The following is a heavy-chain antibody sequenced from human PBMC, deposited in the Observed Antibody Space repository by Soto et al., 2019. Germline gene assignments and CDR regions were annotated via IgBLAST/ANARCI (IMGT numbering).Heavy chain of an antibody. J-gene: IGHJ4*02. D-gene: IGHD3-22*01. V-gene: IGHV3-23*01. CDR3: AKDRSPYDSSGYSNYYFYY. Sequence: GGSLRLSCAASGFTFSSYAMSWVRQAPGKGLEWVSAISGSGGSTYYADSVKGRFTISRDNSKNTLYLQMNSLRAEDTAVYYCAKDRSPYDSSGYSNYYFYYWGQGTLVTVS. CDR2: ISGSGGST. CDR1: GFTFSSYA.